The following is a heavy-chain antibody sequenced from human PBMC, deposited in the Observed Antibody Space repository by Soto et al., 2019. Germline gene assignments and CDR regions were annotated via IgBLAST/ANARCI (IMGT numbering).Heavy chain of an antibody. Sequence: ASVNVSCKVSGYTLTELSMHWVRQAPGKGLGWMGGFDPEDGETIYAQKFQGRVTMTEDTSTDTAYMELSSLRSEDTAVYYCATVSTVTTSASPSFDYWGQGTLVTVSS. CDR2: FDPEDGET. J-gene: IGHJ4*02. D-gene: IGHD4-17*01. CDR1: GYTLTELS. V-gene: IGHV1-24*01. CDR3: ATVSTVTTSASPSFDY.